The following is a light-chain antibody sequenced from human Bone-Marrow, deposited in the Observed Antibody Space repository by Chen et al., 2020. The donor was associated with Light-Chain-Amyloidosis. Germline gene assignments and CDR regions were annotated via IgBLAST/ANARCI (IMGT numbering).Light chain of an antibody. V-gene: IGLV3-21*02. CDR3: QVWDRSSDRPV. Sequence: SYVLTQPSSVSVAPGQTATIACGGNNIGSTSVHWYQQTPGQAPLLVVDDDSDRTAGIPERLSGSNSGNKATLTISRVEDGDEDDYYWQVWDRSSDRPVFGGGTKLTV. CDR2: DDS. CDR1: NIGSTS. J-gene: IGLJ3*02.